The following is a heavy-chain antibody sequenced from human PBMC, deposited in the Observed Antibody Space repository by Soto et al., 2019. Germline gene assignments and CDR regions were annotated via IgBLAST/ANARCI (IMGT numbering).Heavy chain of an antibody. CDR1: GGSISGYY. Sequence: SETLSLTCTVSGGSISGYYWSWIRQHPGKGLEWIGYIYYSGSTYYNPSLKSRVTISVDTSKNQFSLKLSSVTAADTAVYYCARYYDILPGHDAFDIWGQGTMVTVS. J-gene: IGHJ3*02. V-gene: IGHV4-31*03. CDR3: ARYYDILPGHDAFDI. D-gene: IGHD3-9*01. CDR2: IYYSGST.